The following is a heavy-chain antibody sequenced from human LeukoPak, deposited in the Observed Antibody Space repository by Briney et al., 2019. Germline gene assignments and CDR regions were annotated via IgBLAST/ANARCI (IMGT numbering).Heavy chain of an antibody. CDR1: GFSFSNYG. CDR3: AKGIAATWRYLDP. D-gene: IGHD6-13*01. Sequence: PGRSLRLSCVASGFSFSNYGMHWVRQAPGKGLEGVAVMSKDGNNEYYADSVKGRFTISRDNSKNTLYLQMNSLRAEDTAVYYCAKGIAATWRYLDPWGQGTLVTVSS. V-gene: IGHV3-30*18. CDR2: MSKDGNNE. J-gene: IGHJ5*02.